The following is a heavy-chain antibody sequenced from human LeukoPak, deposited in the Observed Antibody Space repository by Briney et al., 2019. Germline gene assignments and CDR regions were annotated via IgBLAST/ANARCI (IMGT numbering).Heavy chain of an antibody. CDR1: GFTFSSYA. D-gene: IGHD3-10*01. V-gene: IGHV3-30-3*01. CDR2: ISYDGSNK. Sequence: GGSLRLSCAASGFTFSSYAMHWVRQVPGKGLEWVAVISYDGSNKYYADSVKGRFTISRENSKNTVSLEMNSLRAEDTAVYYCARGATYYSGSASYYHTYWGQGTLVTVSS. J-gene: IGHJ4*02. CDR3: ARGATYYSGSASYYHTY.